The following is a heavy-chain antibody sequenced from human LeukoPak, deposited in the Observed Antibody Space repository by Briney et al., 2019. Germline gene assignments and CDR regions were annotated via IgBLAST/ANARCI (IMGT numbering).Heavy chain of an antibody. J-gene: IGHJ4*02. CDR1: GFTFSSHG. V-gene: IGHV3-30*18. Sequence: PGGSLRLSCAASGFTFSSHGMHWVRQAPGKGLEWVAVIVYDGNNKFYADSVKGRFTISRDNSKNTLYLQMNSLRAEDTAVYYCAKDRIYYDILTGGDYWGQGTLVTVSS. CDR3: AKDRIYYDILTGGDY. D-gene: IGHD3-9*01. CDR2: IVYDGNNK.